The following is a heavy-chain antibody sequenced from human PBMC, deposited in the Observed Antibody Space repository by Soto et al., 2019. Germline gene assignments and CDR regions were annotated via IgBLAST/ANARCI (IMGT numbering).Heavy chain of an antibody. V-gene: IGHV3-33*01. CDR3: ARGLFERTCISTSCIEPYYYYYGMDV. Sequence: PGGSLRLSCAASGFTFSTYDMHWVRQAPGKGLAWVAVIWFDGTNTYYADSVKGRFTISRDNAKNTLYLQMNSLRAEDTAVYYCARGLFERTCISTSCIEPYYYYYGMDVWGQGTTVTVSS. D-gene: IGHD2-2*01. J-gene: IGHJ6*02. CDR2: IWFDGTNT. CDR1: GFTFSTYD.